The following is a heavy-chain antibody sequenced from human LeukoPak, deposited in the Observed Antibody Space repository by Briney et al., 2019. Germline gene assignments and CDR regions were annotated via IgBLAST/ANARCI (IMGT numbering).Heavy chain of an antibody. D-gene: IGHD1-14*01. V-gene: IGHV4-34*01. CDR3: ARPNLFRRYYFDY. CDR1: GGSFSGYY. J-gene: IGHJ4*02. CDR2: INHSGST. Sequence: SETLSLTCAVYGGSFSGYYWSWIRQPPGKGLEWIGEINHSGSTNYNPSLKSRVTISVDTSKNQFSLKLGSVTAADTAVYYCARPNLFRRYYFDYWGQGTLVTVSS.